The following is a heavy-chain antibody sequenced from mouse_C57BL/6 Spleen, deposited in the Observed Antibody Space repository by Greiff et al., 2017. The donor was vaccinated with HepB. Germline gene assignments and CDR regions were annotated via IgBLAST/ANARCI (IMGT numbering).Heavy chain of an antibody. D-gene: IGHD1-1*01. CDR3: ARSEIGDDYGSSPFDY. Sequence: QVQLQQPGAELVKPGASVKLSCKASGYTFTSYWMHWVKQRPGRGLEWIGRIDPNSGGTKYNEKLKSKATLTVDKPSSTAYMQLSSLTSEDSAVYYCARSEIGDDYGSSPFDYWGQGTTLTVSS. J-gene: IGHJ2*01. V-gene: IGHV1-72*01. CDR1: GYTFTSYW. CDR2: IDPNSGGT.